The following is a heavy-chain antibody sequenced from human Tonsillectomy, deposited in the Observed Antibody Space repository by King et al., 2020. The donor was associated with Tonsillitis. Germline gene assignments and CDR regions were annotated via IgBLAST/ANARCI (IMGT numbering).Heavy chain of an antibody. CDR3: AKDRVTELWSSLDEGPYGMGF. Sequence: VQLVESGGGLVQPGGSLRLSCAASGFTFSSYAMSWVRQAPGKGLEWVSGISGSGDSTYYADSVKGRFTISRDNSKNTLYLQMNSLRAEDTAVYYCAKDRVTELWSSLDEGPYGMGFWGQGTTVTASS. D-gene: IGHD5-18*01. J-gene: IGHJ6*02. CDR1: GFTFSSYA. V-gene: IGHV3-23*04. CDR2: ISGSGDST.